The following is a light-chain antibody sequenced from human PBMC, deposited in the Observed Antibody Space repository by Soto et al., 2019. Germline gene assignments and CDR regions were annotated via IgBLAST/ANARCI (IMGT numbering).Light chain of an antibody. CDR1: SSNIGSNY. J-gene: IGLJ3*02. V-gene: IGLV1-47*01. CDR2: TNN. CDR3: ATWDASLSAWV. Sequence: QSVLTQPPSASGTPGQRVSISCSGSSSNIGSNYVYWYQQLSGTAPKLLIYTNNQRPSGVPDRFSGSKSGTSASLAISGLRYEDEADYYCATWDASLSAWVFGGGTKLTVL.